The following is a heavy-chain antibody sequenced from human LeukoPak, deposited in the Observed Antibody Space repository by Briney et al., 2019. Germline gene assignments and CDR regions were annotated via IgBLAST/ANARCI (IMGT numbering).Heavy chain of an antibody. CDR1: GFTFSSYS. CDR2: ISSSSSYI. Sequence: GGSLRLSCAASGFTFSSYSMNWVRQAPGKGLEWVSSISSSSSYIYYADSVKGRFTISRDNAKNSLYLQMNSLRAEDTAVYYCARGPYASGTYGRRGWVHYMDVWGKGTTVTISS. V-gene: IGHV3-21*01. D-gene: IGHD3-10*01. J-gene: IGHJ6*03. CDR3: ARGPYASGTYGRRGWVHYMDV.